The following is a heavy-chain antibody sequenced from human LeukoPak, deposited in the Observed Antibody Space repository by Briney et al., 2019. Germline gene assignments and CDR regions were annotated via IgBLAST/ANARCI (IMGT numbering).Heavy chain of an antibody. J-gene: IGHJ3*02. V-gene: IGHV4-34*01. CDR2: INHSGST. CDR3: ARVQSFPEYYDILTGYHAFDI. D-gene: IGHD3-9*01. Sequence: SETLSLTCAVYGGSFSGYYWSWIRQPPGKGLEWIGEINHSGSTNYNLSLKSRVTISVDTSKNQFSLKLSSVTAADTAVYYCARVQSFPEYYDILTGYHAFDIWGQGTMVTVSS. CDR1: GGSFSGYY.